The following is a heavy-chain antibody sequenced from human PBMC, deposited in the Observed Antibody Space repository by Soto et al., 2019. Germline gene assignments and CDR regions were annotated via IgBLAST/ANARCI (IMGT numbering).Heavy chain of an antibody. Sequence: ASVKVSCKASGYTFTSYGISWVRQAPGQGLEWMGWISAYNGNTNSAQKLQGRVTMTTDTSTSTAYMELRSLRSDDTAVYYCERDTGWDDILTLDYYYGMDVWGQGTTVTVSS. D-gene: IGHD3-9*01. CDR3: ERDTGWDDILTLDYYYGMDV. V-gene: IGHV1-18*04. J-gene: IGHJ6*02. CDR2: ISAYNGNT. CDR1: GYTFTSYG.